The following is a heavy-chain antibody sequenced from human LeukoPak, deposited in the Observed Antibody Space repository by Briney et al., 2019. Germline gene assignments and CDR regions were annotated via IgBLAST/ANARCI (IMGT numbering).Heavy chain of an antibody. CDR2: ITPVINTA. CDR3: ARVNLRGSNYNWFDP. Sequence: ASVTVSCKTSGGTFLSHTFSWVRQAPGQGLEWMGKITPVINTANYAQTFQGRVSIYADKSTTTVHMDLSDLRPDDTAVYYCARVNLRGSNYNWFDPWGQGTRVTVSS. J-gene: IGHJ5*02. CDR1: GGTFLSHT. V-gene: IGHV1-69*08. D-gene: IGHD1-26*01.